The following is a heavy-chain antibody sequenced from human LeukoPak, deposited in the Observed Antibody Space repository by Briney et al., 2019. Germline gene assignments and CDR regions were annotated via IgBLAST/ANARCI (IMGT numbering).Heavy chain of an antibody. J-gene: IGHJ4*02. V-gene: IGHV4-34*01. CDR3: ARPRGYSGYDLDY. Sequence: SETLSLTCAVYGGSFSGYYWSWIRQPPGKGLEWIGEINHSGSTNYNPSLKSRVTISVDTSKNQFSLKLSSVTAVDTAVYYCARPRGYSGYDLDYWGQGTLVTVSS. CDR2: INHSGST. CDR1: GGSFSGYY. D-gene: IGHD5-12*01.